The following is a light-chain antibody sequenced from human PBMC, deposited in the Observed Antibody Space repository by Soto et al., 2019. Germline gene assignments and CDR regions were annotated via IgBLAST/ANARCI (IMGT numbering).Light chain of an antibody. CDR3: QQYHSYSGT. CDR2: KAS. Sequence: IQMTQSPSTLYASVGDRVTITCRASQTIDSWLAWYQQRPGKPPNLLIYKASTLASGVPSRFSGSGSGTEFTLTINSLQPDDFATYYCQQYHSYSGTFGQGTKVDI. J-gene: IGKJ1*01. CDR1: QTIDSW. V-gene: IGKV1-5*03.